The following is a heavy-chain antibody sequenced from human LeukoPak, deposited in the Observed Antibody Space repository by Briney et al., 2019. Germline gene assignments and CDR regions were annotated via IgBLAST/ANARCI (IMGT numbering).Heavy chain of an antibody. J-gene: IGHJ4*02. CDR2: ISYDGSNK. CDR3: ARGPPDYLWFGESHYFDY. V-gene: IGHV3-30*03. Sequence: GRSLRLSCAASGFTFSSYGMHWVRQAPGKGLEWVAVISYDGSNKYYADSVKGRFTISRDNSKNTLYLQMNSLRAEDTAVYYCARGPPDYLWFGESHYFDYWGQGTLVTVSS. D-gene: IGHD3-10*01. CDR1: GFTFSSYG.